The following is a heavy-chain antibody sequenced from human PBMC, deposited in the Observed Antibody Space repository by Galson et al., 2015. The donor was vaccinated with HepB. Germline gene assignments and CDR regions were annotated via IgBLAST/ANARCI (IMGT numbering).Heavy chain of an antibody. D-gene: IGHD3-3*01. Sequence: SVKVSCKASGYMFTGYYLHWVRQAPGQGLEWMGGIIPIFGTANYAQKFQGRVTITADESTSTAYMELSSLRSEDTAVHYCARSLFRPVIWSGYFPWGQGTLVTVSS. CDR1: GYMFTGYY. J-gene: IGHJ5*02. CDR2: IIPIFGTA. CDR3: ARSLFRPVIWSGYFP. V-gene: IGHV1-69*13.